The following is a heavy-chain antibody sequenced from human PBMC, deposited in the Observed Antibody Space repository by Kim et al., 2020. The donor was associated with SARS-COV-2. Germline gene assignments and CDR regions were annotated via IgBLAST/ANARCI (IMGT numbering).Heavy chain of an antibody. CDR3: ASSLPGYGMDV. CDR1: GFTFSSYG. V-gene: IGHV3-30*03. CDR2: ISYDGSNK. J-gene: IGHJ6*02. D-gene: IGHD2-2*01. Sequence: GGSLRLSCAASGFTFSSYGMHWVRQAPGKGLEWVAVISYDGSNKYYADSVKGRFTISRDNSKNTLYLQMNSLRAEDTAVYYCASSLPGYGMDVWGQGTTVTVSS.